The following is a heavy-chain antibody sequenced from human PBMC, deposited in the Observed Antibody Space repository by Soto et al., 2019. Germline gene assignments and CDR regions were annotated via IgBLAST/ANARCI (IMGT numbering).Heavy chain of an antibody. J-gene: IGHJ6*02. CDR1: GSLPVGSLSTYF. D-gene: IGHD3-3*01. CDR3: ARARFSQWSQDYYGLDV. V-gene: IGHV4-34*01. Sequence: SETLSLTCGLSGSLPVGSLSTYFWTWIRQPPGKGLEWIGEINHSGSPNYSPSLRGRVTISLDTSKKQFSLSLSSVTAADTAVYFCARARFSQWSQDYYGLDVWGQGTTVTVSS. CDR2: INHSGSP.